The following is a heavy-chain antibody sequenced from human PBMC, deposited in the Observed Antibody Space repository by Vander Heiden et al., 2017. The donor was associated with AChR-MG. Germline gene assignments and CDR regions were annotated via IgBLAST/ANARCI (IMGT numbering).Heavy chain of an antibody. CDR3: AGEAFRSASIFDF. Sequence: VQLVQSGAEVKQSGASVKVSCKASGDTFGTNGFIWVRQAPGQGLEWMGWISGSNGDTIYAQKFQHRVTMTRDTSTNTNYMDLRSLTSDDTAVYYCAGEAFRSASIFDFWGRGTLVTVSS. CDR1: GDTFGTNG. D-gene: IGHD3-3*01. J-gene: IGHJ4*02. CDR2: ISGSNGDT. V-gene: IGHV1-18*01.